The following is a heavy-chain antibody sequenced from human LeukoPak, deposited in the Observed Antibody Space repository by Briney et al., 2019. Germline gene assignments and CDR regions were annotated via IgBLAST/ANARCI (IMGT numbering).Heavy chain of an antibody. D-gene: IGHD3-3*01. Sequence: SETLSLTCAVYGGSFSGYYWSWIRQPPGKGLEWIGEINHSGSTNYNPSLKSRVTISVDTSKNQFSLKLSSVTAADTAVYYCASKALYYDFWSGLQKNNWFDPWGQGTLVTVSS. J-gene: IGHJ5*02. CDR2: INHSGST. CDR3: ASKALYYDFWSGLQKNNWFDP. CDR1: GGSFSGYY. V-gene: IGHV4-34*01.